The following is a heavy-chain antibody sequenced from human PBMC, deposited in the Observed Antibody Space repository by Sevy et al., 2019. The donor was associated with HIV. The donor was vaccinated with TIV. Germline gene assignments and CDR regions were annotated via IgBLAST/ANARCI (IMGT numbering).Heavy chain of an antibody. CDR3: VRIGLASDTDFDY. V-gene: IGHV3-7*01. D-gene: IGHD2-2*02. J-gene: IGHJ4*01. Sequence: GGYLRLSCEVSGFTFSNYWMTWVRQAPGKGLEWVANIKEDGSDKYYGDSVKGPFSLSRDNAKNSLYLQMDSLRAEEKAVYYCVRIGLASDTDFDYLGHGTLVTVSS. CDR2: IKEDGSDK. CDR1: GFTFSNYW.